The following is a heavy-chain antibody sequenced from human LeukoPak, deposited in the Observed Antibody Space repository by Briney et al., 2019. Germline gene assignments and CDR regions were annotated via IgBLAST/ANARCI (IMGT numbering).Heavy chain of an antibody. CDR1: GFTFSSYA. D-gene: IGHD3-22*01. CDR2: ISGSGGST. Sequence: GGSLRLSCAASGFTFSSYAMSWVRQAPGKGLEWVSAISGSGGSTYYADSVKGRFTISRDNSKNTLYLQMNSLRAEDTAVYYCARDRAYYYDSSGYYYFDHWGQGTLVTVSS. V-gene: IGHV3-23*01. J-gene: IGHJ4*02. CDR3: ARDRAYYYDSSGYYYFDH.